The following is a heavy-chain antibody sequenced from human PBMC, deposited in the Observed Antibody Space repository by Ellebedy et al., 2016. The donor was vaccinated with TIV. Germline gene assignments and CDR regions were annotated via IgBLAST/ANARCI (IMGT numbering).Heavy chain of an antibody. V-gene: IGHV3-7*01. Sequence: PGGSLRLSCAASGFTFSNYWMSWVRQATGKGLEWVANIKPDGSEKYYVYSVKGRFTISRDNAKNSLYLQMNSLRAEDTAVYYCVRGQSSGVGAPYWGQGTRVTVSS. D-gene: IGHD1-26*01. CDR1: GFTFSNYW. J-gene: IGHJ4*02. CDR2: IKPDGSEK. CDR3: VRGQSSGVGAPY.